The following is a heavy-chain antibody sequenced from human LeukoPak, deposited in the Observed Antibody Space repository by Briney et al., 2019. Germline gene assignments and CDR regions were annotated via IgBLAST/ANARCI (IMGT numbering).Heavy chain of an antibody. CDR1: GYTFTEYY. CDR3: ASANLLYCSSSTCLFDY. Sequence: ASVKVPCKASGYTFTEYYMHWVRQAPGQGSEWMGWINPNDGETNYAQKYQGRVTMTRDTANSTAQMEVSRLRSDNTAVYYCASANLLYCSSSTCLFDYWGQGTLVTVSS. V-gene: IGHV1-2*02. D-gene: IGHD2-2*01. CDR2: INPNDGET. J-gene: IGHJ4*02.